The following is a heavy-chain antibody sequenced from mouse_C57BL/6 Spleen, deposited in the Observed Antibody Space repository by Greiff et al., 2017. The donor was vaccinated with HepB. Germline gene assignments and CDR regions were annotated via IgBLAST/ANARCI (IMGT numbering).Heavy chain of an antibody. D-gene: IGHD2-3*01. CDR2: ISYDGSN. V-gene: IGHV3-6*01. CDR1: GYSITSGYY. Sequence: VQLQQSGPGLVKPSQSLSLTCSVTGYSITSGYYWTWIRQFPGNKLEWMGYISYDGSNNYNPSLKNRISITRDTSKNQFFLKLNSVTTEDTATYYCAREDGYPHYAMDYWGQGTSVTVSS. J-gene: IGHJ4*01. CDR3: AREDGYPHYAMDY.